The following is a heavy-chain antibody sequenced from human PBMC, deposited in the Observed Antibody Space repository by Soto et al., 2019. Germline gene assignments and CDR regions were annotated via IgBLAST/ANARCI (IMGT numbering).Heavy chain of an antibody. CDR3: AFNSGSGSYYFDY. V-gene: IGHV3-23*01. Sequence: EVQLLESGGGLVQPGGSLRLSCAASGFTFSSYAMWWVRQAPGKGREFVSAISGCGETTYYADSVKGRFTISRDNSKNTLSLQMTSLRAEDTAVYYCAFNSGSGSYYFDYWGQGTLVTVSS. CDR1: GFTFSSYA. J-gene: IGHJ4*02. CDR2: ISGCGETT. D-gene: IGHD3-10*01.